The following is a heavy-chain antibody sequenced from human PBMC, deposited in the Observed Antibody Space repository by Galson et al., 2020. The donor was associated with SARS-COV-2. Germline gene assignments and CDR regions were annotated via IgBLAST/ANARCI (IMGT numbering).Heavy chain of an antibody. CDR3: ARGMQVGGYDY. CDR2: IWYDGSNQ. J-gene: IGHJ4*02. V-gene: IGHV3-33*01. CDR1: GFTFNDYG. D-gene: IGHD2-8*01. Sequence: GGSLRLPCKTSGFTFNDYGPHWLRQAPGKGLEWVAVIWYDGSNQAYADSVKGRYTISRDDPKNTVYLQMNSLGVEDTDVYYCARGMQVGGYDYWGQGVLVTVSA.